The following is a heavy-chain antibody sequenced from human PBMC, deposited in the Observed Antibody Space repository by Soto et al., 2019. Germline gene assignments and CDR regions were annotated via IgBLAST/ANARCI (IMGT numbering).Heavy chain of an antibody. V-gene: IGHV3-30*18. D-gene: IGHD2-15*01. CDR2: ISYDGSNK. CDR3: ANDVDCSGGSCYLN. Sequence: GGSLRLSCAASGFTFSSYGMHWVRQAPGKGLEWVAVISYDGSNKYYADSVKGRFTISRDNSKNTLYLQMNSLRAEDTAVYYCANDVDCSGGSCYLNWGQGTLVTVSS. J-gene: IGHJ4*02. CDR1: GFTFSSYG.